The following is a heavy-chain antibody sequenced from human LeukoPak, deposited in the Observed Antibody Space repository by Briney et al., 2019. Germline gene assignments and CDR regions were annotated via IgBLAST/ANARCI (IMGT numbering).Heavy chain of an antibody. Sequence: ASVKVSCKASGYTFTNYDINWVRQAPGQGLEWMGWMNPNSGKTGYAQKFRGRVTMTMNTSISTAYMELSSLGSEETAVYYCATSSGWSPLDCWGQGTLVTVSS. V-gene: IGHV1-8*01. CDR1: GYTFTNYD. J-gene: IGHJ4*02. CDR2: MNPNSGKT. CDR3: ATSSGWSPLDC. D-gene: IGHD6-19*01.